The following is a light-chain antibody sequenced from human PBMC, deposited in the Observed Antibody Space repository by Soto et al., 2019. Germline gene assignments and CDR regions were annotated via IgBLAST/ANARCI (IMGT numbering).Light chain of an antibody. CDR2: DVS. V-gene: IGLV2-11*01. CDR1: SSYVGGYTY. J-gene: IGLJ1*01. CDR3: CSYAGSYYYV. Sequence: QSVLTQPRSGSGSPGQSVTISCTGNSSYVGGYTYVSWYQQHPGKAPKLMIYDVSKRPSGVPDRFSGSKSGNTASLTISGLQAEDEADYYCCSYAGSYYYVFGTGTRSPS.